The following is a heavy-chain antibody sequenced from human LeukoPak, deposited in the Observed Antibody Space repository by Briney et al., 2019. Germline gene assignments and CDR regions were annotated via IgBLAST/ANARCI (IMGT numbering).Heavy chain of an antibody. CDR2: ISSSSSYI. Sequence: GGSLRLSCAASGFTFSSYSMNWVRQAPGKGLEWVSSISSSSSYIYYADSVKGRFTISRDNAKNSLYLQMNSLRAEDTAVYYCAREGGYCSSTSCFNWFDPWGQGTLVTVSS. CDR3: AREGGYCSSTSCFNWFDP. V-gene: IGHV3-21*01. CDR1: GFTFSSYS. J-gene: IGHJ5*02. D-gene: IGHD2-2*01.